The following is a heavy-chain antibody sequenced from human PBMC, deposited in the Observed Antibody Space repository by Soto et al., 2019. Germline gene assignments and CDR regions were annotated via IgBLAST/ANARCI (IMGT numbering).Heavy chain of an antibody. CDR3: ARGGYYDSSGSRNYHYYGMNV. CDR1: GYTFTSYG. V-gene: IGHV1-18*01. D-gene: IGHD3-22*01. J-gene: IGHJ6*02. Sequence: QAQLVQSGPEVKKPGASVKVSCKASGYTFTSYGISWVRQAPGQGLEWLGWISPYDDNTKYAQMLQGRVSMTTDTSSNTAFMELRGLRPEDPAMYYCARGGYYDSSGSRNYHYYGMNVWGQGTAVTASS. CDR2: ISPYDDNT.